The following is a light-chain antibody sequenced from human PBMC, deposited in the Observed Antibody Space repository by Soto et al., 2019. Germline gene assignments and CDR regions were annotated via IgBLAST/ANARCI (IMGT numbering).Light chain of an antibody. V-gene: IGKV1D-13*01. J-gene: IGKJ3*01. CDR1: QGISSA. Sequence: AIQLTQSPSSLSASVGDRVTITCRASQGISSALAWYQQKPGKAPKLLIYDASSLESGVPSRFSRSGSGTDFTLTISSLQPEDFATYYCQQFNNVFTFGPGTKVDIK. CDR3: QQFNNVFT. CDR2: DAS.